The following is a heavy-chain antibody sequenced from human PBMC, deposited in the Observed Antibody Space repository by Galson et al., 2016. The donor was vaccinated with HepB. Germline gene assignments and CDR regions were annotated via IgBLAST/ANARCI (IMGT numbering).Heavy chain of an antibody. CDR2: IFHSGGT. Sequence: LSLTCAVSGGSISSRNWWSWVRQSPGKGLEWIAEIFHSGGTNYNQSLKSRVSISLDKSKSQLSLKLRSVTAADTAVYYCARGVDIGGPGSVVFYFDSWGQGTLVTVSS. D-gene: IGHD5-12*01. CDR1: GGSISSRNW. CDR3: ARGVDIGGPGSVVFYFDS. J-gene: IGHJ4*02. V-gene: IGHV4-4*02.